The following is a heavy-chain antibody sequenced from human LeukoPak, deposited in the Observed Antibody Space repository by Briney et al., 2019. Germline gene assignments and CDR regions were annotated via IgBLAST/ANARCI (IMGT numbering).Heavy chain of an antibody. CDR3: ARGLSGSYRGP. Sequence: SETLSLTCAVYGGSFSGYYWSWIRQPPGKGLEWIGEINHSGSTNYNPSLKSRATISVDTSKNQFSLKLSSVTAADTAVYYCARGLSGSYRGPWGQGTLVTVSS. V-gene: IGHV4-34*01. CDR2: INHSGST. CDR1: GGSFSGYY. J-gene: IGHJ4*02. D-gene: IGHD1-26*01.